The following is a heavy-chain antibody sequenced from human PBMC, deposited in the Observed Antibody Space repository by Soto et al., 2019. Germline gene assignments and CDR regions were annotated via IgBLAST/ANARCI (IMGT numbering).Heavy chain of an antibody. CDR1: GFTFSDYY. J-gene: IGHJ6*03. Sequence: GGSLRLSCAASGFTFSDYYMSWIRQAPGKGLEWVSYISSSGSTIYYADSVKGRFTISRDNAKNSLYLQMNSLRAEDTAVYYFARDRDILTGYRGHYYYYMDVWGKGTTVTVSS. V-gene: IGHV3-11*01. CDR2: ISSSGSTI. CDR3: ARDRDILTGYRGHYYYYMDV. D-gene: IGHD3-9*01.